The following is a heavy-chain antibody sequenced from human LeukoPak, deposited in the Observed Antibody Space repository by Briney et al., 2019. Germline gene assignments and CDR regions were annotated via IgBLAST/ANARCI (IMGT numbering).Heavy chain of an antibody. J-gene: IGHJ6*02. V-gene: IGHV1-69*13. CDR2: IIPIFGTA. CDR1: GYTFTSYA. CDR3: ASRHLEPYSSSMYVGMDV. Sequence: AASVKVSCKASGYTFTSYAISWVRQAPGQGLEWMGGIIPIFGTANYAQKFQGRVTITADESTSTAYMELSSLRSEDTAVYYCASRHLEPYSSSMYVGMDVWGQGTTVTVSS. D-gene: IGHD6-13*01.